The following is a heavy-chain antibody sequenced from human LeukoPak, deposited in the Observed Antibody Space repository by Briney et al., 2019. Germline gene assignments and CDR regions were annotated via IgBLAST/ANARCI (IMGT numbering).Heavy chain of an antibody. CDR1: GFTFSSYG. D-gene: IGHD2-15*01. CDR2: ISSSSSYI. CDR3: ARIYCSGGSVGECNFDY. V-gene: IGHV3-21*01. Sequence: GGSLRLSCAASGFTFSSYGMNCVRQAPGKGLEWVSSISSSSSYIYYADSVKGRFTISRDNAKNSLYLQMNSLRSEDTAVYYCARIYCSGGSVGECNFDYWGQGTLVTVSS. J-gene: IGHJ4*02.